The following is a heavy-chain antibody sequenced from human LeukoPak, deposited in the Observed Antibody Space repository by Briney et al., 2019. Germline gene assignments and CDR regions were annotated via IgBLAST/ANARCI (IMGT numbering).Heavy chain of an antibody. V-gene: IGHV3-48*03. CDR3: ARVSNWGSRSRYYYYMDV. CDR1: GFTFSSYE. CDR2: ISSSGSTI. Sequence: GGSLRLSCAASGFTFSSYEMNWVRQAPGKGLEWVSYISSSGSTIYYADSVKGRFTISRDNAKNSLYLQMNSLRAQDTAVYYCARVSNWGSRSRYYYYMDVWGKGTTVTVSS. J-gene: IGHJ6*03. D-gene: IGHD7-27*01.